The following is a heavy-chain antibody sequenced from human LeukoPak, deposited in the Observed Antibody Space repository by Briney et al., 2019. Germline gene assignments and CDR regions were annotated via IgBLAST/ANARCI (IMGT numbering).Heavy chain of an antibody. D-gene: IGHD3-22*01. J-gene: IGHJ6*03. CDR1: GGSISSYY. Sequence: SETLSLTCTVSGGSISSYYWSWIRQPAGKGLEWIGRIYTSGSTNYNPSLKSRVTISVDTSKNQFSLKLSSVTAADTAVYYCARDYYYDSSGYFANRYYYYMDVWGKGTTVTISS. V-gene: IGHV4-4*07. CDR3: ARDYYYDSSGYFANRYYYYMDV. CDR2: IYTSGST.